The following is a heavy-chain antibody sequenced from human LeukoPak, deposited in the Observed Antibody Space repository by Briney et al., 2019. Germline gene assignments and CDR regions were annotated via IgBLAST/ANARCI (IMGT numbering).Heavy chain of an antibody. D-gene: IGHD1-14*01. CDR1: GDSVSSYY. J-gene: IGHJ4*02. CDR3: ARGGVTLDY. Sequence: NSSETLSLTCTVSGDSVSSYYWSRIRQPPGKGLEWIGYIYYSGSTNYNPSLKSRVTISADTSKNQFSLKVSSVTAADTAVYYCARGGVTLDYWGQGTLVTVSS. V-gene: IGHV4-59*02. CDR2: IYYSGST.